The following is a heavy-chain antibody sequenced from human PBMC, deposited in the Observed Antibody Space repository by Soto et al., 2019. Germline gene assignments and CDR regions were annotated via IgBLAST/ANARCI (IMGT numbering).Heavy chain of an antibody. D-gene: IGHD1-26*01. CDR2: ISGGGGST. J-gene: IGHJ6*02. CDR3: AKVGLGALTFTDYYYYGLDV. V-gene: IGHV3-23*01. Sequence: GGSLRLSCAASGFTFSTYAMNWVRQAPGKGLEWVSAISGGGGSTYYADSVKGRVTISRDNSKNTLYLQMNSLRAEDTAVYYCAKVGLGALTFTDYYYYGLDVWGQGTTVTVSS. CDR1: GFTFSTYA.